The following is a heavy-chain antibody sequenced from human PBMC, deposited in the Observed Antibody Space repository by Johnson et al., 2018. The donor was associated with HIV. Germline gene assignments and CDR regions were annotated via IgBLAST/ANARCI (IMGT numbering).Heavy chain of an antibody. V-gene: IGHV3-7*01. CDR1: GFTFSTYW. J-gene: IGHJ3*02. CDR2: IKQDGREK. CDR3: ARTLGFGTEDAFDI. D-gene: IGHD3-10*01. Sequence: VQLVESGGGLVQPGGSLRLSCAASGFTFSTYWMSWVRQAPGKGLEWVANIKQDGREKYYVDSVKGRFTISRENAKNSLYLQMNSLRAGDTAVYYCARTLGFGTEDAFDIWGQGTMVTVSS.